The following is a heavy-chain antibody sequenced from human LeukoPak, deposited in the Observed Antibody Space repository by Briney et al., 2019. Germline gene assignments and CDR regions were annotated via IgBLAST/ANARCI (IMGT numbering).Heavy chain of an antibody. J-gene: IGHJ6*03. CDR1: GYTFTSYY. CDR2: IYPGDSDT. Sequence: KVPCKASGYTFTSYYMHWVRQMPGKGLEWMGVIYPGDSDTRYSPSFQGQVTISADKSISTAYLQWSSLKASDTAMYYCARGFYYMDVWGKGTTVTVSS. V-gene: IGHV5-51*01. CDR3: ARGFYYMDV.